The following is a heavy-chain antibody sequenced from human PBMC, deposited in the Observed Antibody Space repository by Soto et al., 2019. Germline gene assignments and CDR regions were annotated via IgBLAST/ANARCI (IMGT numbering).Heavy chain of an antibody. J-gene: IGHJ4*02. D-gene: IGHD3-10*01. CDR3: VQGEGFGELVIDD. Sequence: QLQLQESGPGLVKPSETLSLTCTVSGGSISSSSYYWGWIRQPPGKGLEWIGSIYYSGSTYYNPCLIGLVTISVDTCKTQYYLSLSSVTAAETALYYCVQGEGFGELVIDDWGQGTLVTVSS. CDR1: GGSISSSSYY. CDR2: IYYSGST. V-gene: IGHV4-39*01.